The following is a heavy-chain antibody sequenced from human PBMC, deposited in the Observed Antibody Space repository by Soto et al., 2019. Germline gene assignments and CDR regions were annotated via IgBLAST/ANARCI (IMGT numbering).Heavy chain of an antibody. Sequence: PSETLSLTCAVSGYSISSGYYWGWIRQPPGKGLEWIGSIYHSGSTYYNPSLKSRVTISVETSKNQFSLKLSSVTAADTAVYYCARDGVVPAFFRGMDAWGQGTTVTLSS. CDR3: ARDGVVPAFFRGMDA. J-gene: IGHJ6*02. CDR2: IYHSGST. D-gene: IGHD2-2*01. V-gene: IGHV4-38-2*02. CDR1: GYSISSGYY.